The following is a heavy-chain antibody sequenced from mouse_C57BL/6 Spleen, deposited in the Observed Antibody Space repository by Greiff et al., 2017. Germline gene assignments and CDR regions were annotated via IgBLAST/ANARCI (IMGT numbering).Heavy chain of an antibody. Sequence: QVQLQQPGAELVKPGASVKLSCKASGYTFTSYWMQWVKQRPGQGLEWIGEIDPSDSYTNYNQKFKGKATLTVDTSSSTAYMQLSSLTSEDSAVYYCARGYYGRSYVTYFDYWGQGTTLTVSS. CDR1: GYTFTSYW. V-gene: IGHV1-50*01. D-gene: IGHD1-1*01. CDR3: ARGYYGRSYVTYFDY. CDR2: IDPSDSYT. J-gene: IGHJ2*01.